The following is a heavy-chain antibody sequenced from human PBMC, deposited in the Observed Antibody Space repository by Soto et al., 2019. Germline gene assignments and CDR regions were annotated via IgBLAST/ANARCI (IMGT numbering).Heavy chain of an antibody. J-gene: IGHJ4*02. D-gene: IGHD3-22*01. V-gene: IGHV4-39*02. CDR1: GGSISSSSYY. CDR2: IYYSGST. CDR3: AKDQNYYDSSGYYGR. Sequence: SETLSLTCTVSGGSISSSSYYWGWIRQPPWKGLEWIGSIYYSGSTYYNPSLKSRATISVDTSKNQFSLQRSSVTAADSALYHCAKDQNYYDSSGYYGRWGQVTLVTVSS.